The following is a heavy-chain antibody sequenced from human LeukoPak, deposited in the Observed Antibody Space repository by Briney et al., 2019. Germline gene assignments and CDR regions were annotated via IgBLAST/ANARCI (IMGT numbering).Heavy chain of an antibody. CDR1: GFSFSRYT. Sequence: GGSLRLSCVASGFSFSRYTMHWVRQAPGKGLEWVAVIWYDGSNKYYADSVKGRFTISRDNSKNTLYLQMNSLRAEDTAVYYCAREGIYTIFGVVTGGYFDYWGQGTLVTVSS. CDR2: IWYDGSNK. V-gene: IGHV3-33*08. D-gene: IGHD3-3*01. J-gene: IGHJ4*02. CDR3: AREGIYTIFGVVTGGYFDY.